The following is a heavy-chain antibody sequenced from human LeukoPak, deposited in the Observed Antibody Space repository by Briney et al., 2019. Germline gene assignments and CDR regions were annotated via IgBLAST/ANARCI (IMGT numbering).Heavy chain of an antibody. J-gene: IGHJ3*02. CDR1: GYTFTSYA. CDR3: ASKWVTYYYNSSAYHYPIDVFDI. CDR2: INANSGGT. V-gene: IGHV1-2*02. Sequence: ASVKVSCKASGYTFTSYAMNWVRQAPGQGLEWMGWINANSGGTNYAQKFQGRVTMTRDTSISTAYMELSRLRSDDTAVYYCASKWVTYYYNSSAYHYPIDVFDIWGQGTMVTVSS. D-gene: IGHD3-22*01.